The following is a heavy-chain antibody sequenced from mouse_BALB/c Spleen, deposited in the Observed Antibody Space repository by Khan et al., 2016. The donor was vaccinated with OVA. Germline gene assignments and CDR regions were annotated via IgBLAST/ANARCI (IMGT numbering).Heavy chain of an antibody. Sequence: VELVESGAELARPGASVKMSCKASGYTFTTYTIHWIKQRPGQGLEWIGFINPNNVYTNYNQKFKDKATLTADKSSTTAYMQLSSLTSDDSAVYYCTRDGAYYSNDVWFAYWGQGTLVTVSA. D-gene: IGHD2-5*01. CDR1: GYTFTTYT. CDR2: INPNNVYT. V-gene: IGHV1-4*01. J-gene: IGHJ3*01. CDR3: TRDGAYYSNDVWFAY.